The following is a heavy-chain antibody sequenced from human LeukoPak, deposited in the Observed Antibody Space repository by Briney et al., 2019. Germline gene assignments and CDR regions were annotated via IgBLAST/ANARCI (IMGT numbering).Heavy chain of an antibody. D-gene: IGHD3-3*01. CDR3: ASQPYDFWSGYYSTPFDY. J-gene: IGHJ4*02. V-gene: IGHV4-39*07. CDR1: GGSISSSSYY. CDR2: IYYSGST. Sequence: SSETLSLTCTGSGGSISSSSYYWGWIRQPPGKGLEWIGSIYYSGSTYYNPSLKSRVTISVDTSKNQFSLKLSSVTAADTAVYYCASQPYDFWSGYYSTPFDYWGQGTLVTVSS.